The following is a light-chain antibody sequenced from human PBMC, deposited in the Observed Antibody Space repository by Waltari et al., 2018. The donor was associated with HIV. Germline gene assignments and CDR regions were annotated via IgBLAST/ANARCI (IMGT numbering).Light chain of an antibody. V-gene: IGLV2-11*01. J-gene: IGLJ3*02. CDR2: EVI. CDR1: SRDVGGYNS. Sequence: QSALPQPRSVSGSPGQSVTIPCTGTSRDVGGYNSVSWYLQHPGKVPKLIIYEVIKRPSGVPDRFSGSKSGNTASLTISGLQTEDEADYFCCSYAGTYTYVLFDGGTKLTVL. CDR3: CSYAGTYTYVL.